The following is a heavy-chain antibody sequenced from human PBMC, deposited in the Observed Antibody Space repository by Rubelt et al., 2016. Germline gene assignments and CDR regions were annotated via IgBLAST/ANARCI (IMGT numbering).Heavy chain of an antibody. CDR1: GFTVSSNY. CDR2: IYSGGST. D-gene: IGHD6-19*01. Sequence: EVQLVESGGGLVQPGESLRLSCAASGFTVSSNYMSWVRQAPGKGLEWVSVIYSGGSTYYAASVKGRFTISRANSKNTLYLQMSSLRAEDTAVYHCVKELYSSGPNGVLDYWGQGTRVSVSS. CDR3: VKELYSSGPNGVLDY. J-gene: IGHJ4*02. V-gene: IGHV3-66*02.